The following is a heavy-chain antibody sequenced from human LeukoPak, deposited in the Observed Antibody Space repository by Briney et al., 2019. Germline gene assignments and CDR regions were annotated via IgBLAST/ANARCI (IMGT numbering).Heavy chain of an antibody. CDR3: ARGWAKWGSYRPPDAFDI. J-gene: IGHJ3*02. D-gene: IGHD1-26*01. V-gene: IGHV4-39*01. CDR2: IYYSGST. CDR1: GGSISSSSYY. Sequence: PSETLSLTCTVSGGSISSSSYYWGWIRQPPGKGLEWIGSIYYSGSTYYNPSLKSRVTISVDTSKSQFSLKLCSVTAADTAVYYCARGWAKWGSYRPPDAFDIWGQGTMVTVSS.